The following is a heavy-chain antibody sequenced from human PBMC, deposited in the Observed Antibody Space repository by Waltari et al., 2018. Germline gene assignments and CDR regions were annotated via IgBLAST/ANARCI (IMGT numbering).Heavy chain of an antibody. CDR1: GYSISSGYY. J-gene: IGHJ4*02. CDR2: IYHSGST. V-gene: IGHV4-38-2*01. CDR3: ASPETSYGGSPYFDY. Sequence: QVQLQESGPGLVKPSETLSLTCAVSGYSISSGYYWGWIRQPPGKGLEWIGSIYHSGSTYYNPSLKSRVTISVDTSKNQFSLKLSSVTTADTAVYYCASPETSYGGSPYFDYWGQGTLVTVSS. D-gene: IGHD2-15*01.